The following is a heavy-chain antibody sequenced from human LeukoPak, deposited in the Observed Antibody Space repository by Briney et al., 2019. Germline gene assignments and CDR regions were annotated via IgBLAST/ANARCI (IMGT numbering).Heavy chain of an antibody. D-gene: IGHD4-17*01. CDR1: GSTFSSYE. CDR3: ARDPYYGDYVV. CDR2: ISSSGSTI. Sequence: GGSLRLSCAASGSTFSSYEMNWVRQAPGKGLEWVSYISSSGSTIYYADSVKGRFTISRDNAKNSLYLQMNSLRAEDTAVYYCARDPYYGDYVVWGQGTLVTVSS. V-gene: IGHV3-48*03. J-gene: IGHJ4*02.